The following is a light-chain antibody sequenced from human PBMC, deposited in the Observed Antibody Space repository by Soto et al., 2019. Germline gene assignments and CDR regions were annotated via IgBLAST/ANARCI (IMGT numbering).Light chain of an antibody. CDR1: QSVGSNS. Sequence: EFVLTQSPGTLSLTQGERATLSCRASQSVGSNSLAWYQQKPGQAPRILSYGASTRATGIPDRFSGSGSGTDFTLTISRLEPEDFAVYYCQQYGSSPPLTFGGGTKVEIK. J-gene: IGKJ4*01. V-gene: IGKV3-20*01. CDR3: QQYGSSPPLT. CDR2: GAS.